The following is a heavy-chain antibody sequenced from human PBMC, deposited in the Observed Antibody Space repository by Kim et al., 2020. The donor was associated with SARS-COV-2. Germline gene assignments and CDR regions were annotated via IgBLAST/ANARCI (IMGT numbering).Heavy chain of an antibody. J-gene: IGHJ3*02. D-gene: IGHD6-19*01. Sequence: DSVKGRLTISRDNAKNSLYLQMNGLRAEDTAVYYCASPPRGSGWDNAFDIWGQGTMVTVSS. CDR3: ASPPRGSGWDNAFDI. V-gene: IGHV3-7*01.